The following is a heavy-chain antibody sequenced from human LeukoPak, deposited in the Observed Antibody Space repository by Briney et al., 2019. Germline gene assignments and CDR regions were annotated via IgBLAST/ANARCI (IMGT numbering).Heavy chain of an antibody. D-gene: IGHD1-7*01. CDR1: GGSISSNSYY. Sequence: SETLSLTCAVSGGSISSNSYYWGWIRHPPGKGLEWVGGIYYSGSTYYNPSLKDRVTISVDTSRNQFSLKLSSVTAADTAVYYCARDWGYYDSTGTYHGVSWFDSWGQGTLVTVSS. J-gene: IGHJ5*01. V-gene: IGHV4-39*02. CDR2: IYYSGST. CDR3: ARDWGYYDSTGTYHGVSWFDS.